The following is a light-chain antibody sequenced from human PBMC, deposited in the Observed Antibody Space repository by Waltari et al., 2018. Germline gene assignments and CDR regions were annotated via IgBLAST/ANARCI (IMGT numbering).Light chain of an antibody. J-gene: IGLJ3*02. Sequence: QSILTQPTSVSGAPGQRVTISCTGSSSNIGAGHDVHWYQAFPGTAPKLLIYGNNIRPSGVPDRFSGSKSGSSASLAINGRQAEDEADYYCQSFDSNVRGGVVFGGGTKVTVL. V-gene: IGLV1-40*01. CDR3: QSFDSNVRGGVV. CDR2: GNN. CDR1: SSNIGAGHD.